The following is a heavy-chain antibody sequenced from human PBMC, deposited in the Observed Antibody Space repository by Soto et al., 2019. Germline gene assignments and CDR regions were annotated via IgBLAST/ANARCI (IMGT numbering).Heavy chain of an antibody. V-gene: IGHV3-23*01. J-gene: IGHJ4*02. CDR3: AKLPALYCSGGSCYFEY. D-gene: IGHD2-15*01. CDR2: LFGGGDGI. Sequence: PGGSLRLSCAASVFRFSTYAMSWVRQAPGKGLEWVSGLFGGGDGIAYADSVKGRFTISRDNSKNTLYLQMNSLRAEDTAVYYCAKLPALYCSGGSCYFEYWGQGTLVTVSS. CDR1: VFRFSTYA.